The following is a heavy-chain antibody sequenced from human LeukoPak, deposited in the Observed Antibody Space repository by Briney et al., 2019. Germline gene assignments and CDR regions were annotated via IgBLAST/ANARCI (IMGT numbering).Heavy chain of an antibody. Sequence: PGGSLRLSCAASGFTFSSHWMHWVRQAPEKGLVGVAHINADGSGTYYAASVKGRFTISSDNAKNPLYLQMHRRTAEDKAVYYCERAGRRDCSNTSCTSGYWFDPGGQGTLVTVSS. V-gene: IGHV3-74*01. D-gene: IGHD2-2*01. CDR1: GFTFSSHW. J-gene: IGHJ5*02. CDR3: ERAGRRDCSNTSCTSGYWFDP. CDR2: INADGSGT.